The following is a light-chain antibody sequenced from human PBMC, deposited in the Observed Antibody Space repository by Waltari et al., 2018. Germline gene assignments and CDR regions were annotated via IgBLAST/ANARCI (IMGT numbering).Light chain of an antibody. J-gene: IGKJ4*01. Sequence: DIQMTQSPSSLSASVGDRVTITCRASPDITKYLAWFQQKPGRAPKSLIYGAFILQSGVSSNFSGSGSGTDFTLTITSLQPEDFGTYYCLQYQAYPLTVGGGTK. CDR2: GAF. CDR3: LQYQAYPLT. V-gene: IGKV1-16*02. CDR1: PDITKY.